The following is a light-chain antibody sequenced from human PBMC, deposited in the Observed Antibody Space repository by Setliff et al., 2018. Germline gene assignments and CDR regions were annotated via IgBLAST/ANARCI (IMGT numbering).Light chain of an antibody. CDR3: SSYSTRTSLDV. CDR2: DVS. Sequence: QSALTQPASVSGSPGQSITIYCIGSSSDIGAYDYVAWYQQHPGKAPKLMIYDVSRRPSGVSHRFSASKSGNTASLTISGLQVEDEADYYCSSYSTRTSLDVFGTGTKV. V-gene: IGLV2-14*03. CDR1: SSDIGAYDY. J-gene: IGLJ1*01.